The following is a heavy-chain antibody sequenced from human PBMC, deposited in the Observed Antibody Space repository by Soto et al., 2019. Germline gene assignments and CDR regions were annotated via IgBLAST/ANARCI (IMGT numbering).Heavy chain of an antibody. CDR1: GFTFSSYA. Sequence: GSLRLSCAASGFTFSSYAMSWVRQAPGKGLEWVSAISGSGGSTYYADSVKGRFTISRDNSKNTLYLQMNSLRAEDTAVYYCAKDRVDTAMVRGLDYYYYGMDVWGQGTTVTVSS. D-gene: IGHD5-18*01. V-gene: IGHV3-23*01. CDR3: AKDRVDTAMVRGLDYYYYGMDV. J-gene: IGHJ6*02. CDR2: ISGSGGST.